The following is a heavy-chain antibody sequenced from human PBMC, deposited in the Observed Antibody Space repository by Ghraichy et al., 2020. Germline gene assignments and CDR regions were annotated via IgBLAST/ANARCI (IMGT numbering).Heavy chain of an antibody. J-gene: IGHJ4*02. V-gene: IGHV3-30*18. Sequence: GESLNISCAASGFTFRSYGMYWVRQAPGKGLEWVAVISYDGSNKYYADSVKGRFTISRDNSKNTLYLLLNSLRGEDTAVYYCAKDLSGGYNYGYFDRWGQGTLVPVSS. CDR2: ISYDGSNK. D-gene: IGHD5-24*01. CDR3: AKDLSGGYNYGYFDR. CDR1: GFTFRSYG.